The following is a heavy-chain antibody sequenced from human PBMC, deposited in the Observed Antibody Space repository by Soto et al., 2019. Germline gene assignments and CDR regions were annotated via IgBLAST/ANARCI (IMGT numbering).Heavy chain of an antibody. V-gene: IGHV4-34*01. D-gene: IGHD2-2*01. CDR3: AREGEYCSSTSCYEVFDY. Sequence: LSLTCAVYGGSFSGYYWSWIRQPPGKGLEWIGEINRSGSTNYNPSLKSRVTISVDTSKNQFSLKLSSVTAADTAVYYCAREGEYCSSTSCYEVFDYWGQGTLVTVSS. J-gene: IGHJ4*02. CDR2: INRSGST. CDR1: GGSFSGYY.